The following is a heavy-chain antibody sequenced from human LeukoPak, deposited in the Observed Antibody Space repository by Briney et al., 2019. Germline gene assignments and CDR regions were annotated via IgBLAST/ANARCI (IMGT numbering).Heavy chain of an antibody. CDR2: IYYSGST. CDR3: ASGLPSPFDY. Sequence: SETLSLTCAVSGASISSSSYYWGWIRQPPGKGLEWIGSIYYSGSTYYNPSLKSRVTISVDTSKNQFSLKLSSVTAADTAVYYCASGLPSPFDYWGQGTLVTVSS. J-gene: IGHJ4*02. V-gene: IGHV4-39*01. D-gene: IGHD3/OR15-3a*01. CDR1: GASISSSSYY.